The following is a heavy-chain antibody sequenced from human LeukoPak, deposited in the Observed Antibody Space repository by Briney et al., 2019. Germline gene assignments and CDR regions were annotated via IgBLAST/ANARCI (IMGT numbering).Heavy chain of an antibody. J-gene: IGHJ4*02. V-gene: IGHV4-34*01. CDR1: GGSFSGYY. CDR2: INHSGST. D-gene: IGHD6-19*01. CDR3: ARVPKHSSGWYGPHFDY. Sequence: SETLSLTCAVYGGSFSGYYWSWIRQPPGKGLEWIGEINHSGSTNYNPSLKSRVTISVDTSKNQFSLKLSSVTAADTAVYYCARVPKHSSGWYGPHFDYWGQGTLVTVSS.